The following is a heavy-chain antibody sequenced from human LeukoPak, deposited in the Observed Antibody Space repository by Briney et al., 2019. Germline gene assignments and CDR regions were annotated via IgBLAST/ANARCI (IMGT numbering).Heavy chain of an antibody. V-gene: IGHV4-59*12. J-gene: IGHJ4*02. D-gene: IGHD3/OR15-3a*01. CDR2: IYYSGST. CDR3: ARDLDGDYFDY. Sequence: SETLSLTCTVSGGSISSYYWSWIRQPPGKGLEWIGYIYYSGSTNYNPSLKSRVTISVDTSKNQFSLKLSSVTAADTAVYYCARDLDGDYFDYWGQGTLVTVSS. CDR1: GGSISSYY.